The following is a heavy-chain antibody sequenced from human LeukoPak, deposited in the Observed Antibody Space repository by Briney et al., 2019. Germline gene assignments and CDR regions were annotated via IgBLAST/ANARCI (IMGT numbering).Heavy chain of an antibody. D-gene: IGHD1/OR15-1a*01. CDR1: GFTFSTYS. CDR3: ANSPGYERLGTYWYFDL. Sequence: GGSLRLSCAASGFTFSTYSMNWVRQAPGKGLEWVSYISSSSFTVHYADSVKGRFTISRDNSKNTLDLQMNTLRAEDTAVYYCANSPGYERLGTYWYFDLWGRGTLVTVSP. CDR2: ISSSSFTV. J-gene: IGHJ2*01. V-gene: IGHV3-48*01.